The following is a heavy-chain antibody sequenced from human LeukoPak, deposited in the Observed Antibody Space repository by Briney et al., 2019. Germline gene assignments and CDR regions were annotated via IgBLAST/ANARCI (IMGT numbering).Heavy chain of an antibody. CDR3: ARDTRDTVTTRGDAFDI. V-gene: IGHV1-69*04. CDR2: IIPILGIA. CDR1: GGTFSSYA. J-gene: IGHJ3*02. D-gene: IGHD4-17*01. Sequence: SVKVSCKASGGTFSSYAISWVRQAPGQGLEWMGRIIPILGIANYAQKFQGRVTITADKSTSTAYMELSSLRSEDTAVYYCARDTRDTVTTRGDAFDIRGQGTMVTVSS.